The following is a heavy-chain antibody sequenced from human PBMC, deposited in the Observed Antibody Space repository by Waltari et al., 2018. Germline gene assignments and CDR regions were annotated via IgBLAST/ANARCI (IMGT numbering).Heavy chain of an antibody. D-gene: IGHD3-3*01. CDR3: ARSFGVARKDWFDP. CDR1: GGSISSSNW. V-gene: IGHV4-4*02. CDR2: IYHTGST. Sequence: QVQLRESGPGLAKPSGTLSLTCAGSGGSISSSNWWSGVRQPPGKGLEWSGEIYHTGSTNYTPSLKSRVTISVDKSKNPFSLKLSSVTAADTAVYYCARSFGVARKDWFDPWGQGTLVTVSS. J-gene: IGHJ5*02.